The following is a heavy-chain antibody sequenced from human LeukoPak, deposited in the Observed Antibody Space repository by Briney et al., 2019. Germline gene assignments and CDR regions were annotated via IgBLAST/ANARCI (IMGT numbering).Heavy chain of an antibody. CDR3: ARDSSADAFDI. CDR1: GGSFSGYY. V-gene: IGHV4-34*01. CDR2: INHSGST. Sequence: SETLSLTCAVYGGSFSGYYWSWIRQPPGKGLEWIGEINHSGSTNYNPSLKSRVTISVDTPKNQFSLKLSSVTAADTAVYYCARDSSADAFDIWGQGTMVTVSS. J-gene: IGHJ3*02. D-gene: IGHD2-15*01.